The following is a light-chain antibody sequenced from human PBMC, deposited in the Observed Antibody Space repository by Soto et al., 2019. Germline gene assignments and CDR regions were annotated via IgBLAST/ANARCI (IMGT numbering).Light chain of an antibody. J-gene: IGKJ1*01. CDR2: GAS. Sequence: EMVLTQSPGTLSLSPGERATLSCRASQSVSSSYLAWYQQKPGQAPRLLIYGASSRATGIPDRFSGSGSGTDFTLTISRLEPDDFAVYYCLQYNKWRTFGQGTKVDTK. V-gene: IGKV3-20*01. CDR1: QSVSSSY. CDR3: LQYNKWRT.